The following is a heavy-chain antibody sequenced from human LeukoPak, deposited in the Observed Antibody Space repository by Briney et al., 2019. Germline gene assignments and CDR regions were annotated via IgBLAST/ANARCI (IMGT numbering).Heavy chain of an antibody. D-gene: IGHD3-10*01. Sequence: GGSLRLSCAASGFTFSSYTMTWVRQAPGKGLEWVSSISGSGATIYYADSVKGRLTISRDNSKNTLYLQMNSLRAEDTALYYCGKDISAGGMDVWGQGTTVTVSS. V-gene: IGHV3-23*01. CDR1: GFTFSSYT. CDR2: ISGSGATI. CDR3: GKDISAGGMDV. J-gene: IGHJ6*02.